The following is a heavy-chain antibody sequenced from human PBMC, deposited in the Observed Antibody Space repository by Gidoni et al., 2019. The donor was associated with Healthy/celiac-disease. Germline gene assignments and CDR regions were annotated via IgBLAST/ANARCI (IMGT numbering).Heavy chain of an antibody. Sequence: HVQLQESGPGLVKPSETLSLTCTVSGVSISSYYWSWIRQPPGKGLEWIGYIYYSGSTNYNPSLKSRVTISVDTSKNQFSLKLSSVTAADTAVYYCARRRDGYNPYWYFDLWGRGTLVTVSS. D-gene: IGHD5-12*01. J-gene: IGHJ2*01. CDR1: GVSISSYY. CDR2: IYYSGST. CDR3: ARRRDGYNPYWYFDL. V-gene: IGHV4-59*08.